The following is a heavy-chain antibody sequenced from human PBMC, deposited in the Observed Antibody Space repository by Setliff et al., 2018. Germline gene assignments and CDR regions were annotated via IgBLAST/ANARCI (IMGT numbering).Heavy chain of an antibody. J-gene: IGHJ3*01. D-gene: IGHD3-10*01. CDR3: AKDKYSFGSGIYWNSFDL. CDR1: GDSISRAKYY. CDR2: IYTDGST. V-gene: IGHV4-61*02. Sequence: SETLSLTCTVSGDSISRAKYYWSWIRQSAGKGLECLGRIYTDGSTKYNPSLNSRVTLLIDTAKNQFSLKLISVTAADTAVYYCAKDKYSFGSGIYWNSFDLWGQGTMVTVSS.